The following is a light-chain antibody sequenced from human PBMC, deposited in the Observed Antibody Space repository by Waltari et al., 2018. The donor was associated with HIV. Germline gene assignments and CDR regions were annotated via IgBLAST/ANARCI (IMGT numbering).Light chain of an antibody. V-gene: IGLV1-40*01. J-gene: IGLJ3*02. CDR1: SSNIGARYD. CDR3: QSYDSTGV. Sequence: QSVLTQPPSVSGAPGQRVTIPCTASSSNIGARYDVHWYQQLPGTAPKLLIYGNSNRPSGVPDRFSGSKSGTSASLAITGLQAEDEADYYCQSYDSTGVFGGGTKLTVL. CDR2: GNS.